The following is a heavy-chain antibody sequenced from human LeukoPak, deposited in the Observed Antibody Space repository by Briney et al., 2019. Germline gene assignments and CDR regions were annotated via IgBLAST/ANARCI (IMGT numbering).Heavy chain of an antibody. CDR2: ISGSGGST. Sequence: PGGSLRLSCAASGFTFSSYAMSWVRQAPGKGLEWVSAISGSGGSTYYADSVKGRFTISRDNSKNTLYLQMSSLRAEDTAVYYCAKEAGASYYDFWSSYRHFDYWGQGTLVTVSS. CDR1: GFTFSSYA. CDR3: AKEAGASYYDFWSSYRHFDY. V-gene: IGHV3-23*01. D-gene: IGHD3-3*01. J-gene: IGHJ4*02.